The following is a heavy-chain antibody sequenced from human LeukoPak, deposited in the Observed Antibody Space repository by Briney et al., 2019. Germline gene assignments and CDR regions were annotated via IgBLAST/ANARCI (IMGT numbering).Heavy chain of an antibody. J-gene: IGHJ4*02. CDR1: GFTLSSYS. CDR3: ARDSGRFKVPSLY. D-gene: IGHD3-10*01. Sequence: GGSLRLSCAASGFTLSSYSMHWVRQAPGKGLEYVSAISYNGGSTYYANSVKGRFTISRDSSKNTLYLQMGSLRTEDMAVYYCARDSGRFKVPSLYWGQGTLVTVSS. CDR2: ISYNGGST. V-gene: IGHV3-64*01.